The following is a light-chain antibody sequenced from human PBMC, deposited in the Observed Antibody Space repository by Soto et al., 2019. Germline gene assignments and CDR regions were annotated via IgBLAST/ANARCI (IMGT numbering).Light chain of an antibody. CDR1: QSVSSN. CDR2: GAS. Sequence: EIVMTHSPATLSVSPGERATLSCRASQSVSSNLAWYQQKPGQAPRLLIYGASTRATGCPVRFSGSGSGTEFTLTITSLQSEDFAVYYCQQYNNWPPWTFGQGTKVEIK. V-gene: IGKV3-15*01. J-gene: IGKJ1*01. CDR3: QQYNNWPPWT.